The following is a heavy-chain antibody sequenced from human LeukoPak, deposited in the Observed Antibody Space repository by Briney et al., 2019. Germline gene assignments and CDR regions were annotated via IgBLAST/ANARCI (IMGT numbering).Heavy chain of an antibody. CDR3: ASGYCSSTSCHSPGY. V-gene: IGHV4-30-4*01. CDR1: GGSISSGDYY. J-gene: IGHJ4*02. D-gene: IGHD2-2*01. CDR2: IYYSGST. Sequence: SETLSLTCTVSGGSISSGDYYWSWIRQPPGKGLEWIGYIYYSGSTYYNPSLKSRVTISVDTSKNQFSLKLSSVTAADTAVYYCASGYCSSTSCHSPGYWGQGTLVTVFS.